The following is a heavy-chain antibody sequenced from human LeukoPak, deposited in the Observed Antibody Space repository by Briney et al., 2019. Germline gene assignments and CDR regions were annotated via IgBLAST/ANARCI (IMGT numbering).Heavy chain of an antibody. J-gene: IGHJ1*01. Sequence: GGSLRLSCAASSFRFDDYTMHWVRQAPGKGLEWVSLIYWDASRTHYADSVKGRFTISRDNTKNSLYLQMNSLKTEDTALYYCAQDSGYLQHWGQGTLVTVSS. V-gene: IGHV3-43*01. CDR3: AQDSGYLQH. CDR2: IYWDASRT. CDR1: SFRFDDYT.